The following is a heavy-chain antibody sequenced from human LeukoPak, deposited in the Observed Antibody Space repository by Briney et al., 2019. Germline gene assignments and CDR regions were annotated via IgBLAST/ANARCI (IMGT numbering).Heavy chain of an antibody. CDR1: GFTFNSYA. CDR2: VSRFGGAT. Sequence: GGSLRLPCAASGFTFNSYAMSWVRQAPGKGLEWVSAVSRFGGATYYADSAKGRFTISRDDSKNTVYLQMNSLRVDDTALYYCVKHVGSRWSNNRFDPWGQGTLVTVS. J-gene: IGHJ5*02. V-gene: IGHV3-23*01. CDR3: VKHVGSRWSNNRFDP. D-gene: IGHD6-13*01.